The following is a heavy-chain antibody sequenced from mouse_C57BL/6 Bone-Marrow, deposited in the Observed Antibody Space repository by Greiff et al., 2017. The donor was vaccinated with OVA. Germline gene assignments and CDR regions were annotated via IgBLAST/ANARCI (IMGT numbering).Heavy chain of an antibody. J-gene: IGHJ1*03. CDR1: GYTFTSYW. CDR2: IHPNSGST. V-gene: IGHV1-64*01. CDR3: AREANWSYWYFDV. Sequence: QVQLQQPGAELVKPGASVKLSCKASGYTFTSYWMHWVKQRPGQGLEWIGMIHPNSGSTNYNEKFKGKATLTADKSSSTAYMELRSLTSEDSAVYFCAREANWSYWYFDVWGTGTTVTVSS. D-gene: IGHD4-1*01.